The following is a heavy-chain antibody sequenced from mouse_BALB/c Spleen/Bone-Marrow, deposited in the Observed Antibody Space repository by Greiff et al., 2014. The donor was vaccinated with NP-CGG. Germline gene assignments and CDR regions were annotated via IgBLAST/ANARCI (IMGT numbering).Heavy chain of an antibody. D-gene: IGHD3-2*01. CDR3: ARPRQLGLAFYAMDY. V-gene: IGHV1-67*01. J-gene: IGHJ4*01. CDR2: ISTYSGNT. CDR1: GYTFTDYA. Sequence: VKLMESRPELVRPGVSVKISCKGSGYTFTDYAMHWVKQSHAKSLEWIGVISTYSGNTNYNQKFKGKATMTVDKSSSTAYMELARLTSEDSAIYYCARPRQLGLAFYAMDYWGQGTSVTVSS.